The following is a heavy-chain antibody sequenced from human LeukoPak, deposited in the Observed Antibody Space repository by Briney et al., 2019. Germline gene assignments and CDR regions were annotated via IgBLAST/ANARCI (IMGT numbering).Heavy chain of an antibody. CDR3: ARPLNYDILTGYLDY. V-gene: IGHV3-30*04. CDR2: ISYGGSNK. CDR1: GFTFSSYA. J-gene: IGHJ4*02. D-gene: IGHD3-9*01. Sequence: GGSLRLSCAASGFTFSSYAMHWVRQAPGKGLEWVAVISYGGSNKYYADSVKGRFTISRDNSKNTLYLQMNSLRAEDTAVYYCARPLNYDILTGYLDYWGQGTLVTVSS.